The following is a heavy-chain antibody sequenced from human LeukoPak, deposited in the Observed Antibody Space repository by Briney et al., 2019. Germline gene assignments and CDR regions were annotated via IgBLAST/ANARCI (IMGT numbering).Heavy chain of an antibody. V-gene: IGHV1-2*06. Sequence: GASVKVSCKASGYSFSDYSIHWVRQAPGQGLECMGRINSNSGGTSYAQNFQGRVTMTRDTSISTAYMEVSGLTSDDTAVYYCARGGSGSGYLYYFDSWGQGTLVSVSS. D-gene: IGHD3-10*01. J-gene: IGHJ4*02. CDR3: ARGGSGSGYLYYFDS. CDR2: INSNSGGT. CDR1: GYSFSDYS.